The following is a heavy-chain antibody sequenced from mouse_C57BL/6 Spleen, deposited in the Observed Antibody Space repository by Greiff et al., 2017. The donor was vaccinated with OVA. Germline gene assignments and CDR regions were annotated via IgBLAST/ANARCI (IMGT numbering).Heavy chain of an antibody. CDR1: GFTFSDYG. J-gene: IGHJ2*01. D-gene: IGHD2-1*01. CDR2: ISSGSSTI. CDR3: ARRVYGNYFDY. Sequence: EVKLQESGGGLVKPGGSLKLSCAASGFTFSDYGMHWVRQAPEKGLEWVAYISSGSSTIYYADTVKGRFTISRDNAKNTLFLQMTSLRSEDTAMYYCARRVYGNYFDYWGQGTTLTVSS. V-gene: IGHV5-17*01.